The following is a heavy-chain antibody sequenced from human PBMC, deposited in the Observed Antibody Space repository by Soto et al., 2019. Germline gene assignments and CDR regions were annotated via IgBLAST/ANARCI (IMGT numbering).Heavy chain of an antibody. CDR3: ARGEDAFFYYGLDV. V-gene: IGHV4-59*01. Sequence: SETLSLTCTVSGGSITSYYWSWIRRPPGKGLEWIAYIYDTGISGYTPSTSYNPSLKSRVTMSVDTSKSQFSLKLTSVTAADTAVYYCARGEDAFFYYGLDVWGQGITVTVSS. CDR1: GGSITSYY. J-gene: IGHJ6*02. CDR2: IYDTGISGYTPST.